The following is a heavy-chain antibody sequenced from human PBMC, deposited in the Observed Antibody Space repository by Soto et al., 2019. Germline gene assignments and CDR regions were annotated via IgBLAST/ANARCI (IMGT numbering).Heavy chain of an antibody. CDR2: IIPIIGII. CDR3: AGDPDSHYNDSHASSYP. CDR1: GGTFSTYT. Sequence: EASVKVSCKASGGTFSTYTITCARQAPGQGLEWMGRIIPIIGIINYAQKFQGRVTISADKFTGTAYMELTGLRSDDTAVYYCAGDPDSHYNDSHASSYPWGQGTLVTVSS. J-gene: IGHJ5*02. D-gene: IGHD4-4*01. V-gene: IGHV1-69*04.